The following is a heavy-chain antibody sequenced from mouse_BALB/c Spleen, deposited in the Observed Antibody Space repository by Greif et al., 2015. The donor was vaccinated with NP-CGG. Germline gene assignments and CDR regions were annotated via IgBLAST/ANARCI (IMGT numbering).Heavy chain of an antibody. CDR3: ARGGTGFDY. J-gene: IGHJ2*01. CDR2: ISDGGSYT. V-gene: IGHV5-4*02. CDR1: GFTFSDYY. Sequence: VESGGGLVKPGGSLKLSCAASGFTFSDYYMYWVRQTPEKRLEWVATISDGGSYTYYPDSVKGRFTISRDNAKNNLYLQMSSLKSEDTAMYYCARGGTGFDYWGQGTTLTVSS. D-gene: IGHD3-3*01.